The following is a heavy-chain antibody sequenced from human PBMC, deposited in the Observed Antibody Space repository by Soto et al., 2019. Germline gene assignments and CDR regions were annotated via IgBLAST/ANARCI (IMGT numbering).Heavy chain of an antibody. D-gene: IGHD3-9*01. V-gene: IGHV4-30-4*01. CDR1: GGSISDGAYY. J-gene: IGHJ4*02. CDR3: ASGLSGDKVDQ. Sequence: QVQLQESGPGLVKPSQTLSLTCTVSGGSISDGAYYWSWIRQPPGKGLEWIGHIYNSGNTYNNPPLRSRLTISLDTSKSQFSLNLLSVTAADTAVYYWASGLSGDKVDQWGQGTLVTFSS. CDR2: IYNSGNT.